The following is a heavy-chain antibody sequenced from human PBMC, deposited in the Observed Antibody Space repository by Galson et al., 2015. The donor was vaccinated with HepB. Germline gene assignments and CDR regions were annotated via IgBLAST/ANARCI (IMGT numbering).Heavy chain of an antibody. CDR1: GFTFSSYS. J-gene: IGHJ6*02. CDR3: ARDYYDSSGYYYVVDYYYGMDV. CDR2: ISSSSSTI. V-gene: IGHV3-48*01. Sequence: SLRLSCAASGFTFSSYSMNWVRQAPGKGLEWVSYISSSSSTIYYADSVKGRFTISRDNAKNSLYLQMNSLRAEDTAVYYCARDYYDSSGYYYVVDYYYGMDVWGQGTTVTVSS. D-gene: IGHD3-22*01.